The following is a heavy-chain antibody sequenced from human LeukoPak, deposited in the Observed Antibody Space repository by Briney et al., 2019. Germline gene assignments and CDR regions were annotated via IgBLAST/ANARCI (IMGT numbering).Heavy chain of an antibody. CDR1: GGSISTRNYY. V-gene: IGHV4-39*01. D-gene: IGHD2-21*01. CDR2: IRYSGST. Sequence: SETPSLTCTVSGGSISTRNYYWGWIRQPPGKGLEWIVSIRYSGSTYYNPSLRSRVTISVDTTKNQLSLKLASVTAADTAVYYCARQDCSAACYHFDYWGQGTLVTVSS. J-gene: IGHJ4*02. CDR3: ARQDCSAACYHFDY.